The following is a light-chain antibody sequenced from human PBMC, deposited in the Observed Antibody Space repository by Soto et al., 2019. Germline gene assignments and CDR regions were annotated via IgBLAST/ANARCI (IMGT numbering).Light chain of an antibody. V-gene: IGKV3-11*01. CDR2: DAS. Sequence: EIVLTQSPATLSLSPGERATLSCRASQSVSSYLAWYQQKPGQAPRLLIYDASNRATDIPARFSGSGSGPDFSLPISSLAPEDFAVYYCQQHSNWYPFTFGPGTKVDIK. J-gene: IGKJ3*01. CDR3: QQHSNWYPFT. CDR1: QSVSSY.